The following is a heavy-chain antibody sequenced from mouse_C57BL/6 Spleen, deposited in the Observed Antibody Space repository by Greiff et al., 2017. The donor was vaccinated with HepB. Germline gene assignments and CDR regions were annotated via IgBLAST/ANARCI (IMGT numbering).Heavy chain of an antibody. V-gene: IGHV1-81*01. D-gene: IGHD1-1*01. J-gene: IGHJ3*01. CDR3: ASYGSSYRFAY. Sequence: QVTLKESGAELARPGASVKLSCKASGYTFTSYGISWVKQRTGQGLEWIGEIYPRSGNTYYNEKFKGKATLTADKSSSTAYMELRSLTSEDSAVYFCASYGSSYRFAYWGQGTLVTVSA. CDR2: IYPRSGNT. CDR1: GYTFTSYG.